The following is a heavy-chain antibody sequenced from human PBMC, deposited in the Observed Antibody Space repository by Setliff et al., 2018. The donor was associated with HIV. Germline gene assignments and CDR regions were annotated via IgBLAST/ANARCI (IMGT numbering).Heavy chain of an antibody. CDR3: ARGSIAAPKHYYYMNV. Sequence: SVKVSCKPSGGTFSNYAISWVRQAPGQGLEWMGGIIPMFGTANYAQKFQGRVTITTDASTSTAYMGLSSLRSEDTAVYYCARGSIAAPKHYYYMNVCGKGTTVTVSS. CDR1: GGTFSNYA. V-gene: IGHV1-69*05. J-gene: IGHJ6*03. CDR2: IIPMFGTA. D-gene: IGHD6-6*01.